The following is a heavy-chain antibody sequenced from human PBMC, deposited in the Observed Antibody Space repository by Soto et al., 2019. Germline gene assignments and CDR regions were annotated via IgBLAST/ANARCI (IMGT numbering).Heavy chain of an antibody. CDR2: IYSGGNT. CDR1: GFTVSRNY. CDR3: ASRPSGDYPYFDY. D-gene: IGHD4-17*01. V-gene: IGHV3-53*02. Sequence: EVQLVETGGGLIQPGGSLRLSCAASGFTVSRNYMSWVRQAPGKGLEWVSLIYSGGNTYYADSVKGRFTISRDNSKNTLYLQMNSLRAEDTAVYYCASRPSGDYPYFDYWGRGTLVTVSS. J-gene: IGHJ4*02.